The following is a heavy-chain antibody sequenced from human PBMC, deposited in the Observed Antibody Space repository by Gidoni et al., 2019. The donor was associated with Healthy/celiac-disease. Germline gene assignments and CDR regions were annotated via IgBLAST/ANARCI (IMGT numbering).Heavy chain of an antibody. D-gene: IGHD6-13*01. CDR3: ARRIAAAGVSWFDP. Sequence: EVQLVESGGGLVQPGGSLRLSCAASGFTFSSYSMNWVRQAPGKGLEWVSYISSSSSTIYYADSVKGRFTISRDNAKNSLYLQMNSLRDEDTAVYYCARRIAAAGVSWFDPWGQGTLVTVSS. CDR1: GFTFSSYS. V-gene: IGHV3-48*02. J-gene: IGHJ5*02. CDR2: ISSSSSTI.